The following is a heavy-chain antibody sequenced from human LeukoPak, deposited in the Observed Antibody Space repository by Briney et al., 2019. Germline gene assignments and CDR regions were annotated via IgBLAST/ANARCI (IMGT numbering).Heavy chain of an antibody. Sequence: ASVKVSCKASGYTFTSYGISWVRHAPGQGLEWRGGISVYNGNTNYAQKIKGRVTMTTDTSTRTAYMEMRRLRDEDTAVYYCARGGYYYYSTPFEGFGPWGQGTLVTVS. D-gene: IGHD3-22*01. CDR3: ARGGYYYYSTPFEGFGP. CDR2: ISVYNGNT. J-gene: IGHJ5*02. V-gene: IGHV1-18*01. CDR1: GYTFTSYG.